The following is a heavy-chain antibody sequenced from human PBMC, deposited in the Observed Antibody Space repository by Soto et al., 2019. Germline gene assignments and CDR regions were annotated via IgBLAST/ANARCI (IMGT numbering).Heavy chain of an antibody. D-gene: IGHD3-3*02. CDR3: AREYAFFAT. V-gene: IGHV3-66*01. CDR2: IWSGGTT. Sequence: SGGSLRLSCAASGFTVSSNYMSWVRQAPGRGLEWVSTIWSGGTTYYADSVKGRFTISRDDSKNTLYLQMNSLRAEDTALYYCAREYAFFATWGQGTLVTVSS. CDR1: GFTVSSNY. J-gene: IGHJ4*02.